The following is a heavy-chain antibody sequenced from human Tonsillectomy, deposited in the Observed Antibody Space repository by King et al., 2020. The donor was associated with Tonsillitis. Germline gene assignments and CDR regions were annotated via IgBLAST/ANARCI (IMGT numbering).Heavy chain of an antibody. D-gene: IGHD3-10*01. V-gene: IGHV4-59*08. J-gene: IGHJ3*02. CDR2: IYHTGST. CDR1: GGSIRPYY. Sequence: VQLQESGPGLVKPSETLSLTCAVSGGSIRPYYWSWIRQPPGKGLEWIGYIYHTGSTDYNPSLNSRVTISVDTSKNQFSLMLSSVTAADTAVYYCARHGGFGANAFDIWGQGTMVTVSS. CDR3: ARHGGFGANAFDI.